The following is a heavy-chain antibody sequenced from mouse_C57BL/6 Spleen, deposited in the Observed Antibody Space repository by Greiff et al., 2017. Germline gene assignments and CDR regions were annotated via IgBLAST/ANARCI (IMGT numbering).Heavy chain of an antibody. V-gene: IGHV1-78*01. J-gene: IGHJ4*01. Sequence: VKLQEPDAELVKPGASVKISCKVSGYTFTDHTIHWMKQRPEQDLEWIGYIYPTDGSTKYNEKFKGKATLTADKSSSTAYMQLNSLTSEDSAVYFCARDSDYQGGNYAMDYWGQGTSVTVSS. CDR3: ARDSDYQGGNYAMDY. D-gene: IGHD2-4*01. CDR1: GYTFTDHT. CDR2: IYPTDGST.